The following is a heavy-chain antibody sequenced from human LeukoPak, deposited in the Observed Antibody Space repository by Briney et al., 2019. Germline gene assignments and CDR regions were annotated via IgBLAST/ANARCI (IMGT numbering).Heavy chain of an antibody. D-gene: IGHD1-26*01. Sequence: GGSLRLSCAASGFTFSGYYMSWIRQAPGKGLEWVSYISNSGTTTYYADSVKGRFTISRDNAKNSLYLQINSLRADDTAVYYCARSHQRVGIEDYWGQGTLVTVSS. CDR3: ARSHQRVGIEDY. CDR2: ISNSGTTT. J-gene: IGHJ4*02. CDR1: GFTFSGYY. V-gene: IGHV3-11*04.